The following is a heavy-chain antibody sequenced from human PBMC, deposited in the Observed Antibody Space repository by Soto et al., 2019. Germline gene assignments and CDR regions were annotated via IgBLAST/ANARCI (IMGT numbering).Heavy chain of an antibody. V-gene: IGHV4-30-2*01. Sequence: TLSLTCAVSGCSISSGGYSWSWIRQPPGKGLEWIGYIYHSGSTYYNPSLKSRVTISVDRSKNQFSLKLSSVTAADTAVYYCARGGSSGYYPLYYFDYWGQGTLVTVSS. CDR3: ARGGSSGYYPLYYFDY. CDR2: IYHSGST. D-gene: IGHD3-22*01. CDR1: GCSISSGGYS. J-gene: IGHJ4*02.